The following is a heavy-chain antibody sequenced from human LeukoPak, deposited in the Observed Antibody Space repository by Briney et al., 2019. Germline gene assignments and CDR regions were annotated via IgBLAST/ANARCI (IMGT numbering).Heavy chain of an antibody. CDR2: VNPNSGGT. V-gene: IGHV1-2*02. CDR3: ARAGIGYSGYDSDY. J-gene: IGHJ4*02. CDR1: GYSFTVYY. Sequence: ASVQVSCQASGYSFTVYYMRWVRQAPGQGLEWAGWVNPNSGGTKYAQKFQGRVTMTSHTSISTAYMELSRLRSDDTAVYYCARAGIGYSGYDSDYWGQGTLVTVSS. D-gene: IGHD5-12*01.